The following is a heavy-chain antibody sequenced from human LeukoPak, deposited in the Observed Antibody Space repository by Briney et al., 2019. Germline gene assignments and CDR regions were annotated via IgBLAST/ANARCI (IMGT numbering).Heavy chain of an antibody. CDR1: GFTFSSYS. D-gene: IGHD2-2*01. CDR3: ARTTHLGYCSSTSCYDYFDY. CDR2: ISSSSSYI. Sequence: PGGSLRLSCAASGFTFSSYSMNWVRQAPGKGLEWVSSISSSSSYIYYADSVKGRFTISRDNAKNSLYLQMNSLRAEDTAVYYCARTTHLGYCSSTSCYDYFDYWGQGTLVTVSS. J-gene: IGHJ4*02. V-gene: IGHV3-21*01.